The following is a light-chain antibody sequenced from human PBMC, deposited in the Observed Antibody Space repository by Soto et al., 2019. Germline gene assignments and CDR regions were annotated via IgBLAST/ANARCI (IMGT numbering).Light chain of an antibody. CDR2: GAS. Sequence: EIVLTQSPGTLSLSPGARATLSCRASQSVSSSNLAWYQQKPGQAPRLLIYGASSRATGTPGRFSGSGSGTDFTLTISRLEPEDFAVYYCQQYGVSQGPFGGGTKVDIK. CDR1: QSVSSSN. CDR3: QQYGVSQGP. J-gene: IGKJ4*01. V-gene: IGKV3-20*01.